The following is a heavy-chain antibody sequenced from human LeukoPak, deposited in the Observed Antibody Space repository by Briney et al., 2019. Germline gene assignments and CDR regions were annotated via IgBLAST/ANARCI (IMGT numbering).Heavy chain of an antibody. V-gene: IGHV1-18*01. CDR2: ISAYNGNT. CDR3: AREAPITMVRGVIITWLFDS. J-gene: IGHJ4*02. CDR1: GYTLTSYG. Sequence: ASVKVSCKASGYTLTSYGISWVRQAPGQGLEWMGWISAYNGNTNYAQKPQGRVTMTTDTSTSTAYMELRSLRSDDTAVYYCAREAPITMVRGVIITWLFDSWGQGTLVTVSS. D-gene: IGHD3-10*01.